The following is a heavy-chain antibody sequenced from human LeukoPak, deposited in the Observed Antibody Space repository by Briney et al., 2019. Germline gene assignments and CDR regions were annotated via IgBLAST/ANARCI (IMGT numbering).Heavy chain of an antibody. J-gene: IGHJ2*01. CDR1: GDSISSGSYY. CDR3: ARAHL. Sequence: SETLSLTCTVSGDSISSGSYYWSWIRQPAGKGLEWIGRIYTSGSTNYNPSLKSRVTISVDTSKNQFSLKLSSVTAADTAVYYCARAHLWGRGTLVTVSP. V-gene: IGHV4-61*02. CDR2: IYTSGST.